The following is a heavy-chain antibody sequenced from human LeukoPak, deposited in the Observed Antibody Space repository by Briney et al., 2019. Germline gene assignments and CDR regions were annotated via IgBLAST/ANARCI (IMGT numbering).Heavy chain of an antibody. Sequence: SETLSLTCTVSGGSISSSSYYWGWIRQPPGKGLEWIGSIYYSGSTYYNPSLKSRVTISVDTSKNQFSLKLSSVTAADTAVYYCARLGSDRMVTAPLGNYWGQGTLVTVSS. V-gene: IGHV4-39*01. CDR3: ARLGSDRMVTAPLGNY. CDR2: IYYSGST. D-gene: IGHD4-23*01. CDR1: GGSISSSSYY. J-gene: IGHJ4*02.